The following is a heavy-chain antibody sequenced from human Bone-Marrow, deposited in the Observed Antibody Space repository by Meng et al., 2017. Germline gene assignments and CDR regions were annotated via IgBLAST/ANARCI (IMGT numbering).Heavy chain of an antibody. CDR3: ARARSTYYYYGMDV. Sequence: GGSLRLSCAASGFTFSSYSMNWVRQAPGKGLEWVSSISSSSSYIYYADSVKGRFTISRDNAKNSLYLQMNSLRAEDTAVYYCARARSTYYYYGMDVWGQGTMVTVSS. CDR1: GFTFSSYS. D-gene: IGHD1-26*01. V-gene: IGHV3-21*01. J-gene: IGHJ6*02. CDR2: ISSSSSYI.